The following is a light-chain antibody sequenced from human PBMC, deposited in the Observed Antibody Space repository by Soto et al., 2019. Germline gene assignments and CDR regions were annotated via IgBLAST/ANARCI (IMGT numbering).Light chain of an antibody. CDR1: SRAAGGYNN. V-gene: IGLV2-8*01. CDR3: SSYAGSNNYV. CDR2: EVS. J-gene: IGLJ1*01. Sequence: TQRISASGIPGQSVTVSCTGSSRAAGGYNNVSWYQQHPGKAPKLMIYEVSKRPSGVPDRFSGSKSGNTASLTVSGLQAEDESDYYCSSYAGSNNYVSGTG.